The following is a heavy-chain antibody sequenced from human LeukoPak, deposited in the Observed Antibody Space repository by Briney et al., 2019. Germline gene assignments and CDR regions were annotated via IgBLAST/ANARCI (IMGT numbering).Heavy chain of an antibody. CDR2: IKQDGSEK. Sequence: PGGSLRLSCAASGFTFSSYWMSWVRQAPGKGLEWVANIKQDGSEKYYVDSVKGRFTISRDNAKNSLYLQMNSLRAEDTAVYYCARVWYSIYGDYSDYYMDVWGKGTTVTISS. CDR1: GFTFSSYW. J-gene: IGHJ6*03. V-gene: IGHV3-7*04. D-gene: IGHD4-17*01. CDR3: ARVWYSIYGDYSDYYMDV.